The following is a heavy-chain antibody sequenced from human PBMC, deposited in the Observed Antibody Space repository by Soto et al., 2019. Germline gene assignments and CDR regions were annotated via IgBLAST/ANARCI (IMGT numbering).Heavy chain of an antibody. CDR2: INPDNVKT. D-gene: IGHD2-8*01. J-gene: IGHJ3*01. V-gene: IGHV1-3*01. CDR1: GFTFGDNL. Sequence: QVQLVQSGAEVRKPGASVNISCWASGFTFGDNLINWVRQAPGQSLEWMGWINPDNVKTRYSQTFQGRVTISRHSSASIAYVEVTDLTSEDTAVYSSARDILYVGPRANEAFDVWGQGTMVTVSS. CDR3: ARDILYVGPRANEAFDV.